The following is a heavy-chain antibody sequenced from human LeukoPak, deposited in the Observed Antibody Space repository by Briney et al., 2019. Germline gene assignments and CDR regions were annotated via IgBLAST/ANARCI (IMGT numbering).Heavy chain of an antibody. CDR3: AAMTGRDV. CDR2: ISCSGSYI. J-gene: IGHJ6*01. CDR1: GFTFSSYT. V-gene: IGHV3-21*01. D-gene: IGHD2-2*01. Sequence: GGSLRLSCAASGFTFSSYTMNWVRQAPGKGLEWVSSISCSGSYIYYADSVKGRFTISRDNAKNSLYLQMNSLRAEDTAVYYCAAMTGRDVWGQGTTHSVSS.